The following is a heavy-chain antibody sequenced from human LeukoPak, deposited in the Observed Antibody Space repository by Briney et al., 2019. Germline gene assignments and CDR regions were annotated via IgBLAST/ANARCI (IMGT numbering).Heavy chain of an antibody. D-gene: IGHD1-26*01. CDR3: AKDPTPSLRFANGYYPGWFDP. CDR1: GFTFDDYT. CDR2: ISWDGGST. Sequence: GGSLRLSCAASGFTFDDYTMHWVRQAPGKGLEWVSLISWDGGSTYYADSVKGRFTISRDNSKNSLYLQMNSLRTEDTALYYCAKDPTPSLRFANGYYPGWFDPWGQGTLVTVSS. J-gene: IGHJ5*02. V-gene: IGHV3-43*01.